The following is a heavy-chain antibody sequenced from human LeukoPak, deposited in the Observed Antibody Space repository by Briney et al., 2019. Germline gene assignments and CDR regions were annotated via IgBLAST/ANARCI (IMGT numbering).Heavy chain of an antibody. CDR3: ARVRAGYCTSTSCYTGMDV. CDR2: ISYDGSNE. Sequence: GGSLRLSCAASGFTFSSYGMHWVRQAPGKGLEWVALISYDGSNEYYADSVRGRFTISRDISKFTLYMQMNSLRAEDTAVYYCARVRAGYCTSTSCYTGMDVWGQGTTVTVSS. V-gene: IGHV3-30*03. J-gene: IGHJ6*02. CDR1: GFTFSSYG. D-gene: IGHD2-2*01.